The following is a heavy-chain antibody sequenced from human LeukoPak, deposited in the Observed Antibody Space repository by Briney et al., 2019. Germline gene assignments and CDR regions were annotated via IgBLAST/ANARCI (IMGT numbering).Heavy chain of an antibody. V-gene: IGHV1-18*01. CDR2: ISAYNGNT. Sequence: GASVKVSCKASGYTFTKFGISWVRQAPGQGLEWMGWISAYNGNTNYAQKLQGRVTMTTDTSTSTAYMELRSLRSDDTAVYYCARDHRGSLELQAAGPMGVDLWGRGTLVTVSS. CDR1: GYTFTKFG. D-gene: IGHD1-26*01. CDR3: ARDHRGSLELQAAGPMGVDL. J-gene: IGHJ2*01.